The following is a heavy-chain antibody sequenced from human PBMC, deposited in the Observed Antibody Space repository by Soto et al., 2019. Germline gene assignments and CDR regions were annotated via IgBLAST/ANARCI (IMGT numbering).Heavy chain of an antibody. CDR1: GFTFSSYW. J-gene: IGHJ4*02. CDR3: ATDTYCPATCYRGHGN. Sequence: EVQLVESGGDLVQPGGSRRLSCEASGFTFSSYWMAGVRQSPGKGLEWVASMNQHGSDIQYVDSVRGRFTISRDNARNLLYLQMNNLRVEDTAIYYCATDTYCPATCYRGHGNWGQGTLVTVSS. D-gene: IGHD2-8*02. V-gene: IGHV3-7*03. CDR2: MNQHGSDI.